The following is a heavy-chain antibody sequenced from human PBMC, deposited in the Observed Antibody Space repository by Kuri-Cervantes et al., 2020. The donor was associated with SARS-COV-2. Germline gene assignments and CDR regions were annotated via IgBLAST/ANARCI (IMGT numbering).Heavy chain of an antibody. CDR1: GFTFRSYG. Sequence: GESLKISCAASGFTFRSYGMHWIRQAPGKGLEWVSCIRNDGITEHYADSVKGRFTISRDNSRNTLYLQMHSLRGEDAAVYYCARWCNKMPWYYYGMDVWGQGTTVTVSS. CDR3: ARWCNKMPWYYYGMDV. V-gene: IGHV3-30*02. D-gene: IGHD2-8*01. J-gene: IGHJ6*02. CDR2: IRNDGITE.